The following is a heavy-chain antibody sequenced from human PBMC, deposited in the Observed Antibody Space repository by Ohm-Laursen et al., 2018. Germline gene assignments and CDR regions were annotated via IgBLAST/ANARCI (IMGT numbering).Heavy chain of an antibody. J-gene: IGHJ6*02. D-gene: IGHD3-10*01. V-gene: IGHV3-48*01. Sequence: SLRLSCAASGFTFSSFTMNWVRQGPGKELEWVSYISARNTTIYYADSVKGRFTISRDNAKNSLFLQMNSLRAEDTAVYYCARGSYGMDVWGQGTTVTVSS. CDR3: ARGSYGMDV. CDR2: ISARNTTI. CDR1: GFTFSSFT.